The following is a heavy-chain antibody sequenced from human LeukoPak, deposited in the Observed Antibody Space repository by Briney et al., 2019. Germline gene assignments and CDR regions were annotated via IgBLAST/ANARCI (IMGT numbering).Heavy chain of an antibody. CDR2: INSDGSST. V-gene: IGHV3-74*01. CDR3: ARGDR. Sequence: GGSLSLSCAASGCTFSSYRMHWLRQAPGKGLVWVLRINSDGSSTSYADSVKGRFTISRDNAKNTLYLQMNSLRAEDTAVYYCARGDRWGQGTLVTVSS. CDR1: GCTFSSYR. J-gene: IGHJ4*02.